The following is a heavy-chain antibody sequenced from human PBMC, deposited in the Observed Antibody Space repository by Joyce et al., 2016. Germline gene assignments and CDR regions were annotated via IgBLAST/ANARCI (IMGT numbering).Heavy chain of an antibody. D-gene: IGHD3-22*01. CDR3: ARDQGRSYYYDSSGYYAGYFDY. V-gene: IGHV4-39*07. CDR2: IYYSGST. J-gene: IGHJ4*02. CDR1: GGSITSSSLY. Sequence: GGSITSSSLYWGWIRQPPGKGLEWIGTIYYSGSTYYNPSFKSRGTISVGTSRNQFSLKLSSVTAADTAVYYCARDQGRSYYYDSSGYYAGYFDYWGQGILVTVSS.